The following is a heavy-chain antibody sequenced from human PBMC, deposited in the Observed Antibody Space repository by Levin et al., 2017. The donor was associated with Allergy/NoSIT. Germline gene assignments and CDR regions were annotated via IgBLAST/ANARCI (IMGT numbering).Heavy chain of an antibody. D-gene: IGHD4-11*01. Sequence: TGGSLRLSCAASGFTFSSHAMSWVRQAPGKGLEWVSSITGSGSSTYYADSVKGRFTISRDNSKNMLYLQVNSLRDEDTAVYFCAKAPGSISSYDSWGQGTLV. J-gene: IGHJ4*02. CDR2: ITGSGSST. CDR3: AKAPGSISSYDS. CDR1: GFTFSSHA. V-gene: IGHV3-23*01.